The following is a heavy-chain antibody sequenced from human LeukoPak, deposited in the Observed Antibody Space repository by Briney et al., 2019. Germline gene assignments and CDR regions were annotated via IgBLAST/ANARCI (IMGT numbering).Heavy chain of an antibody. J-gene: IGHJ4*02. D-gene: IGHD3-3*01. CDR2: IYYSGST. CDR3: ARAYYDFWSGYSRAFDY. V-gene: IGHV4-61*01. CDR1: GYSISSGYY. Sequence: PSETLSLTCTVSGYSISSGYYWSWIRQPPGKGLEWIGYIYYSGSTKYNPSLKSRVTISVDTSKNQFSLRLSSVTAADTAVYYCARAYYDFWSGYSRAFDYWGQGTLVTVSS.